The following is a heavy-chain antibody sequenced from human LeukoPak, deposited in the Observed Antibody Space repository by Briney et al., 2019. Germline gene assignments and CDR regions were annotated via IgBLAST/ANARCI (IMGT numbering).Heavy chain of an antibody. J-gene: IGHJ4*02. V-gene: IGHV1-2*02. CDR3: ARVGYYDSSGYPRY. Sequence: RASVKVSCKASGYTFTGYYLHWVRQAPGQGLEWMGWINPHSGGTNYAQKFQGRVTMTRDTSISAAYMELSRLRSDDTAVYYCARVGYYDSSGYPRYWGQGTLVTVSS. CDR1: GYTFTGYY. CDR2: INPHSGGT. D-gene: IGHD3-22*01.